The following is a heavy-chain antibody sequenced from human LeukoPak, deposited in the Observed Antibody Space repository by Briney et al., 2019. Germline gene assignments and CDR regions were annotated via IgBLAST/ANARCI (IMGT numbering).Heavy chain of an antibody. CDR3: ARSRDCSSTSCYPYYYYYMDV. J-gene: IGHJ6*03. V-gene: IGHV4-34*01. D-gene: IGHD2-2*01. CDR1: GGSFSGYY. Sequence: SETLSLTFAVYGGSFSGYYWSWIRQPPGKGLEWIGEINHSGSTNYNPSLKSRVTISVDTSKNQFSLKLSSVTAADTAVYYCARSRDCSSTSCYPYYYYYMDVWGKGTTVTVSS. CDR2: INHSGST.